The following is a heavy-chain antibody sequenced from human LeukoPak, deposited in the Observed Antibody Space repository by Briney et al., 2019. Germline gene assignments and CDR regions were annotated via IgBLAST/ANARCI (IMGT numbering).Heavy chain of an antibody. CDR2: INPSGGST. J-gene: IGHJ4*02. CDR3: ARGGCSSTSCFDGVDY. V-gene: IGHV1-46*01. Sequence: ASVKVSCKASGYTFTSYYMHWVRQAPGQGLEWMGIINPSGGSTSYAQKFQGRVTITTDESTSTAYMELSSLRSEDTAVYYCARGGCSSTSCFDGVDYWGQGTLVTVSS. CDR1: GYTFTSYY. D-gene: IGHD2-2*01.